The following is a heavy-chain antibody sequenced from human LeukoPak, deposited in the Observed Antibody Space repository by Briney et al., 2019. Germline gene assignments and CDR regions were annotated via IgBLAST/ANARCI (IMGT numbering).Heavy chain of an antibody. J-gene: IGHJ6*03. V-gene: IGHV3-74*01. D-gene: IGHD1-20*01. CDR2: INSDGSST. CDR3: ARGPLTGTSTRYYYMDV. CDR1: GFTFSSYW. Sequence: GGSLRLSCAASGFTFSSYWMHWVRQAPGKGLVWVSRINSDGSSTSYADSVKGRFTISRDNAKNTLYLQMNSLRAEDTAVYYCARGPLTGTSTRYYYMDVWRKGTTITVSS.